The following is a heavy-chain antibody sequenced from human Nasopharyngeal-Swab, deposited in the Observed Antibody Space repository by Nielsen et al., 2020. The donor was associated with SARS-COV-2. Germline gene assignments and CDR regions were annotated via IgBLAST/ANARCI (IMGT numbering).Heavy chain of an antibody. V-gene: IGHV3-23*01. CDR2: TSGRGGST. J-gene: IGHJ4*02. CDR3: AKGSRGYCSGGSCYLYYFDY. Sequence: VRQAPGKGVEWVSDTSGRGGSTYYVDSVKGRFTISTDNTKNTLYLQMNSLRAEDTAVYYCAKGSRGYCSGGSCYLYYFDYWGQGTLVTVSS. D-gene: IGHD2-15*01.